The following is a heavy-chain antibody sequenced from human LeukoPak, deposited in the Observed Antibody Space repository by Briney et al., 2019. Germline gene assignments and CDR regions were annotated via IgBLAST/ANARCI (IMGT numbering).Heavy chain of an antibody. CDR3: ARSFGAEGYCSGGSCYGVMSDY. D-gene: IGHD2-15*01. Sequence: SATLPLTCSGSGGFISSSSYYWGWIRPPPGTVLVWLGGIYYCRSTYYNPSLKSRVTISVDTSKNQFSLKLSSVTAADTAVYYCARSFGAEGYCSGGSCYGVMSDYWGQGTLVTVSS. CDR2: IYYCRST. V-gene: IGHV4-39*01. CDR1: GGFISSSSYY. J-gene: IGHJ4*02.